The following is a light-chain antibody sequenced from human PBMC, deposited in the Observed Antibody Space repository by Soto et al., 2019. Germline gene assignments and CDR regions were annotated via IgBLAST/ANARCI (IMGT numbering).Light chain of an antibody. CDR2: GAS. CDR1: LGIKNY. J-gene: IGKJ4*01. Sequence: DIPLTQSPSFLSASVGDRVTITCRASLGIKNYLAWYQQKPGKGPKLLIYGASTLQSGVPSRFSGSGSGTEFTLTITSLQPEDLATYYCQQLNSYPLSFGGGTKVEIK. V-gene: IGKV1-9*01. CDR3: QQLNSYPLS.